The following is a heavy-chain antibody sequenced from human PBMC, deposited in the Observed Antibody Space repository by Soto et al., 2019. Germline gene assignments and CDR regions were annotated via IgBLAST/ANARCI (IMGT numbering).Heavy chain of an antibody. J-gene: IGHJ4*02. D-gene: IGHD6-19*01. V-gene: IGHV1-3*01. CDR2: INAGNGNT. Sequence: ASVKVSCKASGYTFTGYYMHWVRQAPGQRLEWMGWINAGNGNTKYSQKFQGRVTITRDTSASTAYMELSSLRSEDTTVYYCARDLGGWTDYWGQGTLVTVSS. CDR1: GYTFTGYY. CDR3: ARDLGGWTDY.